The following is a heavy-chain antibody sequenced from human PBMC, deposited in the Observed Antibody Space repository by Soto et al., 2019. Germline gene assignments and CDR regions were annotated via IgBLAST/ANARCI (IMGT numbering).Heavy chain of an antibody. D-gene: IGHD5-12*01. CDR3: ARTGGGGYSGYDGLYFDY. J-gene: IGHJ4*02. CDR2: ISGSGGST. Sequence: ESGGGLVQPGGSLRLSCAASGFTFSSYAMSWVRQAPGKGLEWVSAISGSGGSTYYADSVKGRFTISRDNSKNTLYLQMNSLRAEDTAVYYCARTGGGGYSGYDGLYFDYWGQGTLVTVSS. CDR1: GFTFSSYA. V-gene: IGHV3-23*01.